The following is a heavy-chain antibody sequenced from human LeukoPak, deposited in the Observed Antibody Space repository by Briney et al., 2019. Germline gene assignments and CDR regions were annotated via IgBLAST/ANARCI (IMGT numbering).Heavy chain of an antibody. V-gene: IGHV3-23*01. CDR2: ISGSGGST. D-gene: IGHD3-9*01. CDR3: AKDMRFDWTPYYFDY. J-gene: IGHJ4*02. Sequence: GGSLRLSCAASGLTFSSHWMHWVRQGPGKGLEWVSAISGSGGSTYYADSVKGRFTISRDNSKNTLYLQMNSLRAEDTAVYYCAKDMRFDWTPYYFDYWGQGTLVTVSS. CDR1: GLTFSSHW.